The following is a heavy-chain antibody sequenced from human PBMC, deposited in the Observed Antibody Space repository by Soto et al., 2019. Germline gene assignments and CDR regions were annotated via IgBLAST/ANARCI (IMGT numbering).Heavy chain of an antibody. V-gene: IGHV3-30*03. CDR1: GFTFSSYG. Sequence: GGSLRLSCAASGFTFSSYGMHWVRQAPGKGLEWVAVISYDGSNKYYADSVKGRFTISRDNSKNTLYLQMNSLRAEDTAVYYCAVLAAAGTGTFYGYYGMDVRGQGTTVTV. D-gene: IGHD6-13*01. J-gene: IGHJ6*02. CDR3: AVLAAAGTGTFYGYYGMDV. CDR2: ISYDGSNK.